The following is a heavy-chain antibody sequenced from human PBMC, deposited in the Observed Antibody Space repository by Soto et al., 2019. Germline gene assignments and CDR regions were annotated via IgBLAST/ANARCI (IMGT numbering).Heavy chain of an antibody. V-gene: IGHV3-30*18. CDR2: ISSDSSNK. Sequence: VQLLESGGGLIQPGGSLRLSCAASGFTFSYGIHWLRQAPGKGLEWVAYISSDSSNKFYGDSVKGRFTISRDNSKNTPLLQMNSLRAEDTAVYYCAKLVIGYCSGNTCDDYWGQGTLVAVSS. D-gene: IGHD2-15*01. CDR3: AKLVIGYCSGNTCDDY. CDR1: GFTFSYG. J-gene: IGHJ4*02.